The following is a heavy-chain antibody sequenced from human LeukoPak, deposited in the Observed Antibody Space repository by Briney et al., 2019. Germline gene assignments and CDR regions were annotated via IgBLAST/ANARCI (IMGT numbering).Heavy chain of an antibody. D-gene: IGHD5-12*01. J-gene: IGHJ5*02. CDR3: ARGLAPYSGYAWSA. Sequence: SEALSLTCAVYGGSFSGYYWSWIRQPPGKGLEWIGEINHSGSTNYNPSLKSRVTISVDTSKNQFSLKLSSVTAADTAVYYCARGLAPYSGYAWSAWGQGTLVTVSS. CDR2: INHSGST. CDR1: GGSFSGYY. V-gene: IGHV4-34*01.